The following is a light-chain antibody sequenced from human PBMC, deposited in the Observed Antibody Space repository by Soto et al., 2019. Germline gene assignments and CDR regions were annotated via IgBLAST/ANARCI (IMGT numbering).Light chain of an antibody. J-gene: IGKJ1*01. CDR3: QQYSSSPT. Sequence: EIVLTQSPGTLSLSPGERATLSCRASQSVDSSYVAWYQQEPGQAPRLLIYGASSRATGIPDRFSGSGSGTDFTLTISRLESEDFAVYYCQQYSSSPTFGQGTSVEIK. V-gene: IGKV3-20*01. CDR1: QSVDSSY. CDR2: GAS.